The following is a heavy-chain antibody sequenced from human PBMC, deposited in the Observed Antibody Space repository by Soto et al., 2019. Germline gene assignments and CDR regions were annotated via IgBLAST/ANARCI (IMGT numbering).Heavy chain of an antibody. CDR1: GLTFSTYG. J-gene: IGHJ4*02. D-gene: IGHD1-26*01. CDR2: ISNDVRNI. Sequence: VQLVESGGGVVQPGRSLRLSCAASGLTFSTYGFHWVRQAPGKGREWVAVISNDVRNIHYAESVEGRFTISRDNSKHTLYLQMSSLRPNVTAVSYCVTDTLGAMTPVFTPGPDWGQGTLVTVSS. V-gene: IGHV3-30*03. CDR3: VTDTLGAMTPVFTPGPD.